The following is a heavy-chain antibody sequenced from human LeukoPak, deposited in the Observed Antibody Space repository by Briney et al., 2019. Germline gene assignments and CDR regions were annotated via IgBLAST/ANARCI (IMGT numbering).Heavy chain of an antibody. Sequence: GESLKISCKGSGYRFTSYGIGWVRHMPGKGREWMGFIYPGDSDTRYSPYSQGRVTFSADKTTSTAHLQWSSLKAWDTAMYYCATPYQGYWGEGTLVTVSS. CDR1: GYRFTSYG. V-gene: IGHV5-51*01. J-gene: IGHJ4*02. CDR3: ATPYQGY. CDR2: IYPGDSDT.